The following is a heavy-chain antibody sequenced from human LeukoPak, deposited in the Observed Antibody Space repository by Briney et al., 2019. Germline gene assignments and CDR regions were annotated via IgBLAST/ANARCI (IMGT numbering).Heavy chain of an antibody. D-gene: IGHD2-8*01. J-gene: IGHJ4*02. CDR3: ARGRYIVLMVYAKGGSFDY. CDR1: GGSFSGYY. CDR2: INHSGST. Sequence: PSETLSLTCAVYGGSFSGYYWSWLRQPPGKGLEWIVEINHSGSTNYNPSLKSRVTISVDTSKNQFSLKLSSVTAADTAVYYCARGRYIVLMVYAKGGSFDYWGQGTLVTVSS. V-gene: IGHV4-34*01.